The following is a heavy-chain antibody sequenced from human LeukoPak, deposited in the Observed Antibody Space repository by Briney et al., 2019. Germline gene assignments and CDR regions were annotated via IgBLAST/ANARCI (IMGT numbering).Heavy chain of an antibody. CDR3: ARVISGSYGYADYFDY. J-gene: IGHJ4*02. CDR2: IYYSGST. Sequence: SETLSLTCTVSGGSISSSSYYWGWIRQPPGKGLEWIGSIYYSGSTYYNPSLKSRVTVSVDTSKNQFSLKLSSVTAADTAVYYCARVISGSYGYADYFDYWGQGTLVTVSS. D-gene: IGHD5-18*01. CDR1: GGSISSSSYY. V-gene: IGHV4-39*07.